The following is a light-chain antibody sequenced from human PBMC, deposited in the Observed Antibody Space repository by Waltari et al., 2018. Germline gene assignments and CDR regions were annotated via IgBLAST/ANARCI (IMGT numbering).Light chain of an antibody. V-gene: IGLV2-14*01. Sequence: QSALAQPASVSGSPGQSVTISCTGTSSDVGGYNYVCWYQQRPGKAPTLLIYDVSYRPSGVSNRFSGSKSGNTASLTISGLQAEDDADYHCSSYTTSGTLDWVFGGGTKLTVL. CDR1: SSDVGGYNY. J-gene: IGLJ3*02. CDR2: DVS. CDR3: SSYTTSGTLDWV.